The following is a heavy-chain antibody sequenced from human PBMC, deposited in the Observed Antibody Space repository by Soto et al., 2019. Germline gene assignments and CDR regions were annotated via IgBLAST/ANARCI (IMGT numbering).Heavy chain of an antibody. V-gene: IGHV4-4*07. CDR1: GDAISDYS. CDR2: VYVAGGS. J-gene: IGHJ5*02. CDR3: SRGAGPPWFDP. Sequence: SETLSLTCTVSGDAISDYSWSWIRHPAGQGLEWIGRVYVAGGSNYNPSLKSRATISLDRSKNEFSLRLTSVTAADTAVYFCSRGAGPPWFDPWGQGILVTVSS.